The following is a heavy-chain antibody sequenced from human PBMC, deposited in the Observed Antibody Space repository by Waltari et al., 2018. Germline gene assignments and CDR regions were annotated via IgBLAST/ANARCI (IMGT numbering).Heavy chain of an antibody. CDR1: GGSISSHY. CDR3: ARVGLLVPAAVDAFDI. J-gene: IGHJ3*02. V-gene: IGHV4-59*11. Sequence: QVQLQESGPGLVKPSEPLSLTCTVSGGSISSHYWSWIRQPPGKGLEWIGYIYYSGSTNYNPSLKSRVTISVDTSKNQFSLKLSSVTAADTAVYYCARVGLLVPAAVDAFDIWGQGTMVTVSS. CDR2: IYYSGST. D-gene: IGHD2-2*01.